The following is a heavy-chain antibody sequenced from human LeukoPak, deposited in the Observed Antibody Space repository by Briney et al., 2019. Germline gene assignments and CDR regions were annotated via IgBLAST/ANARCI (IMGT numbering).Heavy chain of an antibody. J-gene: IGHJ5*02. D-gene: IGHD3-22*01. CDR1: GFIVSSRH. CDR3: ARDLYSSGP. Sequence: PGGSLRLSCAASGFIVSSRHMSWVRQAPGKGLEWVSVIYSGGGTNYADSVKGRFTISRDNSKNTLYLQLNSLRAEDTAVYYCARDLYSSGPWGQGTLDTVSS. V-gene: IGHV3-66*01. CDR2: IYSGGGT.